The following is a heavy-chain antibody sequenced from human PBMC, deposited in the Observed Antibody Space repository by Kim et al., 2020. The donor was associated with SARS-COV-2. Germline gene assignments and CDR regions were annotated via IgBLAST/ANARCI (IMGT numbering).Heavy chain of an antibody. D-gene: IGHD3-22*01. CDR1: GFTFSSYW. Sequence: GGSLRLSCAASGFTFSSYWMSWVRQAPGKGLEWVANIKQDGSEKYYVDSVKGRFTISRDNAKNSVYLQMNSLRAEDTAVYYCARAFQNQLFYGGYYHDSSGYYPDHWGQGTLVTV. J-gene: IGHJ4*02. CDR3: ARAFQNQLFYGGYYHDSSGYYPDH. CDR2: IKQDGSEK. V-gene: IGHV3-7*01.